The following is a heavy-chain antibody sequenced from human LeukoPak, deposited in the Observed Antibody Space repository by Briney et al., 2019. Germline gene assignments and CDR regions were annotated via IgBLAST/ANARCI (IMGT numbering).Heavy chain of an antibody. CDR3: ARDFYGSGTRFDY. CDR1: GDSISSSNW. J-gene: IGHJ4*02. V-gene: IGHV4-4*02. CDR2: IYHSGST. Sequence: PSQTLSLTCTVSGDSISSSNWWSWVRQPPSKGLGWIGEIYHSGSTNYNPSLKSRVTISVDKSKNKFSLKLNSVTAADTAVYYCARDFYGSGTRFDYWGQGTLVTVS. D-gene: IGHD3-10*01.